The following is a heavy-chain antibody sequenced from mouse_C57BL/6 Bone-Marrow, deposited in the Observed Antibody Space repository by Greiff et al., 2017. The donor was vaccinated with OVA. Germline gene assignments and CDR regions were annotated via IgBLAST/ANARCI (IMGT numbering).Heavy chain of an antibody. V-gene: IGHV5-6*01. J-gene: IGHJ3*01. CDR3: ARHVYGSSSAWFAY. CDR2: ISSGGSYT. CDR1: GFTFSSYG. Sequence: EVQVVESGGDLVKPGGSLKLSCAASGFTFSSYGMSWVRQTPDKRLEWVATISSGGSYTYYPDSVKGRFTISRDNAKNTLYLQMRSLKSEDTAMYYCARHVYGSSSAWFAYWGQGTLVTVSA. D-gene: IGHD1-1*01.